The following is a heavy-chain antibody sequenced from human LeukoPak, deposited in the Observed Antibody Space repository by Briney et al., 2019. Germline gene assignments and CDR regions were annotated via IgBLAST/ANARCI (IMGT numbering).Heavy chain of an antibody. CDR1: GGSISSRPYY. J-gene: IGHJ6*03. D-gene: IGHD1-26*01. V-gene: IGHV4-39*07. Sequence: SETLSLTCTVSGGSISSRPYYWGWIRQPPGKGLEWIGTIYYSGTTYYNPSLKSRVTISLDTSKNQFSLKLSSVTATDTAIYYCARDFSRSSTVYYYYYMDVWGKGTTVTVSS. CDR3: ARDFSRSSTVYYYYYMDV. CDR2: IYYSGTT.